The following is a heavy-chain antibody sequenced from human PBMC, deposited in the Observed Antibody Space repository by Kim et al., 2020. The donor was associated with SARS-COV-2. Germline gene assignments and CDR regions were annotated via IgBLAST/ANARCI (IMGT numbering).Heavy chain of an antibody. V-gene: IGHV4-59*13. J-gene: IGHJ6*02. Sequence: SETLSLTCTVSGGSISSYYWSWIRQPPGKGLEWIGYIYYSGSTNYNPSLKSRVTISVDTSKNQFSLKLSSVTAADTAVYYCARTPIPRADYYYGMDVWGQGTTVTVSS. CDR3: ARTPIPRADYYYGMDV. CDR1: GGSISSYY. CDR2: IYYSGST. D-gene: IGHD2-21*01.